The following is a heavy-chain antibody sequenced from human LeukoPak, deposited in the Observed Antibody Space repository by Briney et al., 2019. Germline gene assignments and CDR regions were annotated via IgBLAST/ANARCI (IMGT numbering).Heavy chain of an antibody. J-gene: IGHJ4*02. CDR3: ARGPIGGPAGYYDILTGRYYFDY. Sequence: GGSLRLSCAASGFTFSSYSMSWVRQAPGKGLEWVANIKQDGSEKYYVDSVKVRFTISRDNAKNSLYLQMNSLRAEDTAVYYCARGPIGGPAGYYDILTGRYYFDYWGQGTLVTVSS. CDR1: GFTFSSYS. CDR2: IKQDGSEK. D-gene: IGHD3-9*01. V-gene: IGHV3-7*01.